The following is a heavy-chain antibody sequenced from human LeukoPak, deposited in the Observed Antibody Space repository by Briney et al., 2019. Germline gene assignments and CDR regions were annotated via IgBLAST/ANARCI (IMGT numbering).Heavy chain of an antibody. Sequence: SETLSLTCAVYGGSFSGYYWSWIRQPPGKGLEWIGEINHSGSTNYNPSLKSRVTISVDTSKNQFSPKLSSVTAADTAAYYCARETRVLLWFGELSVYFDYWGQGTLVTVSS. J-gene: IGHJ4*02. CDR3: ARETRVLLWFGELSVYFDY. V-gene: IGHV4-34*01. CDR2: INHSGST. D-gene: IGHD3-10*01. CDR1: GGSFSGYY.